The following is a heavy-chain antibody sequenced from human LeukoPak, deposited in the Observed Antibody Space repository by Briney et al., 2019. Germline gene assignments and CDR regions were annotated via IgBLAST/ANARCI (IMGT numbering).Heavy chain of an antibody. Sequence: GGSLRLSCAASGFTVSRSYLSWVRQAPGKGLVWVSRIGDDGAGTTYADSVKGRFTISRDNAKNTLYLQMNSLRVEDTAVYYCARSASGYDAWGQGTLVTVSS. CDR1: GFTVSRSY. D-gene: IGHD5-12*01. CDR2: IGDDGAGT. J-gene: IGHJ5*01. CDR3: ARSASGYDA. V-gene: IGHV3-74*01.